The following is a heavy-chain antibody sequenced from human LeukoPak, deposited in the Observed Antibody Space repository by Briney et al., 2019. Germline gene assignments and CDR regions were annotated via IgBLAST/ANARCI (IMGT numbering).Heavy chain of an antibody. J-gene: IGHJ3*02. Sequence: MASQTLSLTCTVSGGSVSSGTYYWGWIRQPAGKGLEWIGHIYTSESTNYNPSLKSRFTISVDTSKNQFSLKLTSVTAADTAVYYCARDDWTYCSSTTCPDAYIWGQGTMVTVSS. CDR3: ARDDWTYCSSTTCPDAYI. CDR1: GGSVSSGTYY. V-gene: IGHV4-61*09. CDR2: IYTSEST. D-gene: IGHD2-2*01.